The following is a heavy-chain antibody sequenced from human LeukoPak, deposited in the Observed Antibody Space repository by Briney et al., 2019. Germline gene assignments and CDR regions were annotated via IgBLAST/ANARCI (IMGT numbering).Heavy chain of an antibody. Sequence: SETLSLTCTVSGGSISSGGYYWSWFRQHPGKGLEWIGYIYYSGSTDYNPSLKSRVTISADTSKNQFSLKLSSLPPADTAVYYCARDAPPTTVTTWYYYGMDAWGHGTTVTVSS. CDR2: IYYSGST. D-gene: IGHD4-17*01. CDR3: ARDAPPTTVTTWYYYGMDA. J-gene: IGHJ6*02. V-gene: IGHV4-31*03. CDR1: GGSISSGGYY.